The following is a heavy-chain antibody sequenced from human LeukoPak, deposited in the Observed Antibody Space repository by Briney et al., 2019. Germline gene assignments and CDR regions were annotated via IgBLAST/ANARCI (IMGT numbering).Heavy chain of an antibody. J-gene: IGHJ4*02. V-gene: IGHV4-34*01. CDR2: INHSGST. D-gene: IGHD1-26*01. CDR1: GGSFSGYY. Sequence: SETLSLTCAVYGGSFSGYYWSWIRQPPGKGLEWIGEINHSGSTNYNPSLKSRVTISVDTSKNQFSLNLSSVTAADTSVYYCARLYSGSYFYWGQGTLVTVSS. CDR3: ARLYSGSYFY.